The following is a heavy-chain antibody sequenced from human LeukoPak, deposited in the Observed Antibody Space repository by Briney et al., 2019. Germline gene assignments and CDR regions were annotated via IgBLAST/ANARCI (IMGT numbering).Heavy chain of an antibody. Sequence: GGSLRLSCAASGFTFSSYGMHWVRQAPGKGLEWVAFIRYDGSNKYYADSVKGRFTISRDNSKNTLYLQMNSLRAEDTAVYYCAKDSAIGSGSYFGSANYYYMDVWGKGTTVTISS. D-gene: IGHD3-10*01. V-gene: IGHV3-30*02. CDR1: GFTFSSYG. CDR3: AKDSAIGSGSYFGSANYYYMDV. CDR2: IRYDGSNK. J-gene: IGHJ6*03.